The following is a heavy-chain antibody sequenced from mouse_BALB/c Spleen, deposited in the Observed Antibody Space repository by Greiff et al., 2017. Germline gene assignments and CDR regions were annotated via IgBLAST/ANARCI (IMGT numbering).Heavy chain of an antibody. Sequence: VQLQQSGAELVKPGASVKLSCKASGYTFTSYYMYWVKQRPGQGLEWIGEINPSNGGTNFNEKFKSKATLTVDKSSSTAYMQLSSLTSEDSAVYYCTRSGYVPYWGQGTTLTVSS. CDR1: GYTFTSYY. V-gene: IGHV1S81*02. CDR3: TRSGYVPY. J-gene: IGHJ2*01. CDR2: INPSNGGT. D-gene: IGHD3-1*01.